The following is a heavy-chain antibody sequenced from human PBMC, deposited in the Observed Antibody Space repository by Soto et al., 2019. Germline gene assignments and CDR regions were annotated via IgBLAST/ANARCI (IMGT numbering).Heavy chain of an antibody. Sequence: ASVKVSCKASGYTFTSYYMHWVRQAPGQGLEWMGIINPSGGSTSYAQKFQGRVTMTRDTSTSTVYMELSSLRSEDTAVYYCARDAWIAAAGYYFDYWGQGTLVTVSS. CDR3: ARDAWIAAAGYYFDY. J-gene: IGHJ4*02. CDR1: GYTFTSYY. CDR2: INPSGGST. V-gene: IGHV1-46*03. D-gene: IGHD6-13*01.